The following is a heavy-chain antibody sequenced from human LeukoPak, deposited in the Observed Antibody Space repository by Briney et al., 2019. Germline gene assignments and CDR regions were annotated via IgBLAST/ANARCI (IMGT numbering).Heavy chain of an antibody. CDR2: IYTSGST. CDR1: GVSISSYY. Sequence: SETLSLTCTVSGVSISSYYWSWIRQPAGKGLEWIGRIYTSGSTNYNPSLKSRVTMSVDTSKNQFSLKLSSVTAADTAVYYCARHQDSGGWLHFDYWGQGTLVTVSS. V-gene: IGHV4-4*07. J-gene: IGHJ4*02. D-gene: IGHD6-19*01. CDR3: ARHQDSGGWLHFDY.